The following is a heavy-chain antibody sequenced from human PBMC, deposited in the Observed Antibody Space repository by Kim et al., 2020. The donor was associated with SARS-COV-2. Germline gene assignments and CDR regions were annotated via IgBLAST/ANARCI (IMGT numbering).Heavy chain of an antibody. CDR3: ARFPRWFDP. Sequence: SETLSLTCAVYGGSFSGYYWSWIRQPPGKGLEWIGEITHTGSTNYNPSLKRRVTISVDTSKNQFSLNLSSVTAADTAVYYCARFPRWFDPWGQGTLVTVFS. CDR1: GGSFSGYY. CDR2: ITHTGST. J-gene: IGHJ5*02. V-gene: IGHV4-34*01.